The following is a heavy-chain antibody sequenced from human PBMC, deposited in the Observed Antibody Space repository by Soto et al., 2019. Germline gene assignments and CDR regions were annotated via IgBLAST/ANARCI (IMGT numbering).Heavy chain of an antibody. Sequence: QLVQSGAEVKMPGASVKVSCRASDYTFTKYGVSWVRQAPGQGLEWLGWLSVHTGQTRYARKVQGRATMTADTSANTAYMEFRSLISDDTAVYYCARARYCSSPSCYNHYYYGMDIWAQGTTVTVSS. CDR3: ARARYCSSPSCYNHYYYGMDI. D-gene: IGHD2-2*02. CDR2: LSVHTGQT. CDR1: DYTFTKYG. V-gene: IGHV1-18*01. J-gene: IGHJ6*02.